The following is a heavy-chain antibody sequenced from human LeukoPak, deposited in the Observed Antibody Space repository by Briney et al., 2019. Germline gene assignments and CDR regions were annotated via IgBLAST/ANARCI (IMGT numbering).Heavy chain of an antibody. Sequence: GGSLRLSCAASGFTFSSYSMNWVRQAPGKGLEWVSSISSRSSYIYYADSVKGRFTISRDNAKNSLYLQMNSLGAEDTAVYYCARGGCDGGSCYNDYWGQGTLVTVSS. CDR1: GFTFSSYS. D-gene: IGHD2-15*01. J-gene: IGHJ4*02. CDR2: ISSRSSYI. CDR3: ARGGCDGGSCYNDY. V-gene: IGHV3-21*01.